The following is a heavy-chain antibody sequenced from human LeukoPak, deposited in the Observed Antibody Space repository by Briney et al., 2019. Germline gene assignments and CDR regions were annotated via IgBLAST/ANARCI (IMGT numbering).Heavy chain of an antibody. Sequence: GGSLSLSCTASGFTFGDYAMSWFRQAPGKGLEWVGFIRSKAYGGTTGYAASVKGRFTISRDDSKSIAYPQMNSLKTEDTAVYYCIGSVYDFWSGPLDYWGQGTLVTVSS. D-gene: IGHD3-3*01. CDR2: IRSKAYGGTT. V-gene: IGHV3-49*03. J-gene: IGHJ4*02. CDR3: IGSVYDFWSGPLDY. CDR1: GFTFGDYA.